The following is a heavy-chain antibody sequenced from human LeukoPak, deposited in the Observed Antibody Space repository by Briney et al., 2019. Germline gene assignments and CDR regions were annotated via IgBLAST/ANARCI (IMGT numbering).Heavy chain of an antibody. Sequence: GGSLRLSCAASGFTFSSYAMHWVRQAPGKGLEWVAVISYDGSNKYYADSVKGRLTISRDNSKNTLYLQMNSLRAEDTAVYYCASPLRDSSSWYRGNFDYWGQGTLVTVSS. CDR1: GFTFSSYA. D-gene: IGHD6-13*01. V-gene: IGHV3-30-3*01. CDR2: ISYDGSNK. J-gene: IGHJ4*02. CDR3: ASPLRDSSSWYRGNFDY.